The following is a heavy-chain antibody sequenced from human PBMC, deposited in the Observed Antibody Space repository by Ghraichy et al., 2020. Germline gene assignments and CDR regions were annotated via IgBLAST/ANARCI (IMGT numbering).Heavy chain of an antibody. D-gene: IGHD6-19*01. Sequence: GGSLRLSCAASGFTFSSYAMSWVRQAPGKGLEWVSAISGSGGSTYYADSVKGRFTISRDNSKNTLYLQMNSLRAEDTAVYYCAKDTGVYSSGRITYFDYWGQGTLVTVSS. CDR3: AKDTGVYSSGRITYFDY. CDR2: ISGSGGST. V-gene: IGHV3-23*01. CDR1: GFTFSSYA. J-gene: IGHJ4*02.